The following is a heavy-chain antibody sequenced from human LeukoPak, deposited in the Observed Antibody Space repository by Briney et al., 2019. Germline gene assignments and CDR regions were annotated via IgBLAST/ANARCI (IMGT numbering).Heavy chain of an antibody. Sequence: GGSLRLSCAASGFTFSDYDRHWVRQATGKGLEWVSAIGTAGDTYYTGSVEGRFTISRENAKNSLYLQMNSLRAGDTAVYYCARVAKERVGGVYYFDYWGQGTLVTVSS. CDR1: GFTFSDYD. D-gene: IGHD1-1*01. J-gene: IGHJ4*02. CDR2: IGTAGDT. CDR3: ARVAKERVGGVYYFDY. V-gene: IGHV3-13*01.